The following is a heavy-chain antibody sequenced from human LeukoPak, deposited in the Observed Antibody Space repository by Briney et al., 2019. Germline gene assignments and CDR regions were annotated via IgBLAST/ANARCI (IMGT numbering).Heavy chain of an antibody. CDR2: INPSGGST. CDR1: GYAFTIYY. D-gene: IGHD6-13*01. V-gene: IGHV1-46*01. J-gene: IGHJ6*02. CDR3: ARAHSSSWYQSGYYGMDV. Sequence: VASVKVSCKASGYAFTIYYMHWVRQAPGQGLEWMGIINPSGGSTSYAQKFQGRVTMTRDTSTSTVYMELSSLRSEDTAVYYCARAHSSSWYQSGYYGMDVWGQGTTVTVSS.